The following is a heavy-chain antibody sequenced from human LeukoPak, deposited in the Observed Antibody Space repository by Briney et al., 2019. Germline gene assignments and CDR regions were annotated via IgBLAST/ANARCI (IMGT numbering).Heavy chain of an antibody. V-gene: IGHV3-23*01. Sequence: GGSLRLSCAASGFTFSSYAMIWVRQAPGKGLEWVSAISGSGGSTYYADSVKGRFTISRDNSKNTLYLQMNSLRAEDTAVYYCASHVSYCSGGSCYSSGYYFDYWGQGTLVTVSS. CDR2: ISGSGGST. D-gene: IGHD2-15*01. J-gene: IGHJ4*02. CDR3: ASHVSYCSGGSCYSSGYYFDY. CDR1: GFTFSSYA.